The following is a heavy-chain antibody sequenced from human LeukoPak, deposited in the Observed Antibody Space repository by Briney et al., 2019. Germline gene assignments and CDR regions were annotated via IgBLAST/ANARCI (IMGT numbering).Heavy chain of an antibody. J-gene: IGHJ4*02. CDR2: TSAYNGHT. Sequence: ASVKVSCKASGYTFTSFGISWVRQAPGQGLEWVGWTSAYNGHTNSAQKLQGRVTMTTDTSTSTASMELTSLTSDDTAVYYCARDQVVGATAGTFDYWGQGTLVTVSS. CDR1: GYTFTSFG. V-gene: IGHV1-18*01. CDR3: ARDQVVGATAGTFDY. D-gene: IGHD1-26*01.